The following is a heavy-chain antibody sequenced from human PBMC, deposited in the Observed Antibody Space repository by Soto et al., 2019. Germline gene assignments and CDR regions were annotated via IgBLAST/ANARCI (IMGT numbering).Heavy chain of an antibody. D-gene: IGHD5-12*01. CDR2: IDSDGSST. Sequence: EVQLVESGGTLVQPGGSLRLSCAASGFTFSNYLMHWVRQVPGKGLVWVSRIDSDGSSTNYADSVKGRFTISRDNAKNTLYLQMNSLRVEDTAVYYCVRDRDGYNFWGQGTMVTVSS. V-gene: IGHV3-74*01. CDR1: GFTFSNYL. CDR3: VRDRDGYNF. J-gene: IGHJ3*01.